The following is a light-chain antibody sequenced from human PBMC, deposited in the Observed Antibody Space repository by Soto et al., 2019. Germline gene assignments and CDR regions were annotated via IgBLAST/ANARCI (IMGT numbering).Light chain of an antibody. J-gene: IGLJ2*01. CDR2: EVS. CDR1: SSDVGGSYF. Sequence: QSALTQPASVSGSPGQSITISCTGTSSDVGGSYFVSWYQQHPGEVPKLMIYEVSNRPSGVSNRFSGSKSGNTASLTISGLQADDEADYYCSSSSSTSTIFGGGTKLTVL. V-gene: IGLV2-14*01. CDR3: SSSSSTSTI.